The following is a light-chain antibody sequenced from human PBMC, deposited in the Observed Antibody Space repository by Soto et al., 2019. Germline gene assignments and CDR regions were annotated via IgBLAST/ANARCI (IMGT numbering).Light chain of an antibody. CDR3: QKYNRAPFT. CDR2: GAS. CDR1: QGISNY. Sequence: DIQMTQSPSSLPAYLGDRVTITCRASQGISNYLAWYQQKPGRLPKLLLFGASTLQSGVPARFSGSGSGTLFTLTINGLLPEDVATYYCQKYNRAPFTFGPGTKVDF. V-gene: IGKV1-27*01. J-gene: IGKJ3*01.